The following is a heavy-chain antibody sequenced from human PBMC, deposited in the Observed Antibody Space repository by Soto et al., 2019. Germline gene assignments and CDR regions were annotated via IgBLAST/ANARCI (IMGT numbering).Heavy chain of an antibody. J-gene: IGHJ4*02. V-gene: IGHV3-15*07. CDR3: TTDTLPYDFWRVGYFDY. CDR2: IKSKTDGGTI. D-gene: IGHD3-3*01. Sequence: PGGSLRHSCAASGLTLSNAWMHWVRQAPGKGLEWVGRIKSKTDGGTIDCAAPVKGRFTISRDDAKNTLYLQINSLKTADTAAYYCTTDTLPYDFWRVGYFDYGGQGTLVTASS. CDR1: GLTLSNAW.